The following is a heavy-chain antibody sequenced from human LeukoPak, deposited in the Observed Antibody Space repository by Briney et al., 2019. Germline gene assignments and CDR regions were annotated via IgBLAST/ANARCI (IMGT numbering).Heavy chain of an antibody. Sequence: ASVKVSCKASGYTFRSYEINWVRQAPGQGLEWVGWIHPNSGKTGYAQKFQGRVTMTRETSTETAFRELSSLKFDDTAIFYCARGHYGGNRYFDIWGQGTLVTVSS. V-gene: IGHV1-8*01. CDR1: GYTFRSYE. J-gene: IGHJ4*02. CDR2: IHPNSGKT. CDR3: ARGHYGGNRYFDI. D-gene: IGHD4-23*01.